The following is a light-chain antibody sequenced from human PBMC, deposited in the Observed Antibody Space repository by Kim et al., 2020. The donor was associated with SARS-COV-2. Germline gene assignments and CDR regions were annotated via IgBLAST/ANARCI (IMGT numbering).Light chain of an antibody. CDR2: GNN. V-gene: IGLV1-51*01. CDR3: GAWDGSLNSWV. Sequence: QSVLTQPPSVSAAPGQKVTISCSGSNSNIENNYVSWYQQVPGIAPRLLIYGNNKRPSGIPDRFSGSKSGTSATLDITGLQTGDEADYYCGAWDGSLNSWVFGGGTQLTVL. CDR1: NSNIENNY. J-gene: IGLJ3*02.